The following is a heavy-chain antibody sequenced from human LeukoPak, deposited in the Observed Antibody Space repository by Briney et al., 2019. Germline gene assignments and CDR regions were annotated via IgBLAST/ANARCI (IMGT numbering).Heavy chain of an antibody. CDR1: GYTFTNYA. V-gene: IGHV1-3*03. Sequence: ASVKVSCKASGYTFTNYAMHWVRQAPGQRLEWMGWINAGHGNTKYTQEFQGRVTITRDTSASTAYMELSSLRSEDTAVYYCARVVRYSSGPLTDLFPYSFDYWGQGTLVTVSS. CDR3: ARVVRYSSGPLTDLFPYSFDY. D-gene: IGHD6-19*01. J-gene: IGHJ4*02. CDR2: INAGHGNT.